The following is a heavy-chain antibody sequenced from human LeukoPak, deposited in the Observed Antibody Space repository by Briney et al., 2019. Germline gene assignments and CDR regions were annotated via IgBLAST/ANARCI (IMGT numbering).Heavy chain of an antibody. CDR3: ARPDDSESFYRANHY. CDR2: ISNDGNNK. J-gene: IGHJ4*02. D-gene: IGHD3-10*01. V-gene: IGHV3-30*04. CDR1: VFSFNSYP. Sequence: GGSLRLSCAASVFSFNSYPMHWVRQAPGKGLEWVAVISNDGNNKYYADSVKGRFTISRDNSNNTLSLQMNGLRVEDTAVYYCARPDDSESFYRANHYWGRGTLVTVS.